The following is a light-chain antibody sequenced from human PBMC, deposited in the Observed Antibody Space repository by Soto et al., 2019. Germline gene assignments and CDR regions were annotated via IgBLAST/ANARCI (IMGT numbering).Light chain of an antibody. CDR2: GAS. Sequence: EFVLTQSPATLSVSPGERATLSFSASQSVSSNLAWYQQKPGQAPRLLIYGASTRATGIPARFSGSGSGTEFTLTISSLQSEDFAVYYCQQYNNWPPVTFGQGTKVDIK. J-gene: IGKJ1*01. CDR3: QQYNNWPPVT. CDR1: QSVSSN. V-gene: IGKV3-15*01.